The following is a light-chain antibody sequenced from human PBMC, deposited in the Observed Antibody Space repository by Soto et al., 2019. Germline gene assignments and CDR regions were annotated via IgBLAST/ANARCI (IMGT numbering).Light chain of an antibody. CDR2: AAS. CDR3: QQSYSTLWT. V-gene: IGKV1-39*01. Sequence: IQMTQSPSSLSASKRDGVTITCRASQSISSYLNWYQQKLGKAPKLLIYAASSLQSGVPSRFSGSGSGTDFTLTISSLQPEDFATYYCQQSYSTLWTFGQGTKVDIK. J-gene: IGKJ1*01. CDR1: QSISSY.